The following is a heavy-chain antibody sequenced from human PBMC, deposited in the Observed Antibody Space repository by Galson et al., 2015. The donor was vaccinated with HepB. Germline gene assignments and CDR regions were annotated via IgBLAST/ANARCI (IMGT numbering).Heavy chain of an antibody. CDR2: ISSSSSYI. Sequence: SLRLSCAASGFTFSSYSMNWVRQAPGKGLEWVSSISSSSSYIYYADSVKGRFTISRDNAKNSLYLQMNSLRAEDTAVYYCARNSTAWWFDPWGQGTLVTVSS. J-gene: IGHJ5*02. CDR1: GFTFSSYS. V-gene: IGHV3-21*01. D-gene: IGHD2/OR15-2a*01. CDR3: ARNSTAWWFDP.